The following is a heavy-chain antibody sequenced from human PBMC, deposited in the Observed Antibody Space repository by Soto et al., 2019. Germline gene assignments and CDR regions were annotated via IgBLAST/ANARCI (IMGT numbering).Heavy chain of an antibody. D-gene: IGHD2-2*01. CDR2: VDTGNGNT. Sequence: QVQLVQSGAEVKKPGASVKVSCKASGYTFTSYAIHWVRQAPGQSLEWMGWVDTGNGNTKYSQKFQGRVTITRDTYANTADMELSSLRSEDTAVYYCARVVPGAEAWFGPWGQGTLVTVSS. V-gene: IGHV1-3*04. CDR3: ARVVPGAEAWFGP. J-gene: IGHJ5*02. CDR1: GYTFTSYA.